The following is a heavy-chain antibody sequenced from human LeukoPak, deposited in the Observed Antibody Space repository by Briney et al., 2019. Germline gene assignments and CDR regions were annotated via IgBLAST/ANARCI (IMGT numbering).Heavy chain of an antibody. CDR1: GYSISSGYY. V-gene: IGHV4-38-2*01. CDR3: ARRAPEGRGKGNYYYYIDV. J-gene: IGHJ6*03. D-gene: IGHD3-10*01. Sequence: SETLSLTCAVSGYSISSGYYWGWIRQPPGQGLEWIGSVYHSGSTYYNPSLKSRVTISVDTSKNQFSLKLSSATAADTAVYYCARRAPEGRGKGNYYYYIDVWGKGTTVTVSS. CDR2: VYHSGST.